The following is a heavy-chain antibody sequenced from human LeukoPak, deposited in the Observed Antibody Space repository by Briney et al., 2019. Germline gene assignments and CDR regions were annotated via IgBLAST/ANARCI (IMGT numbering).Heavy chain of an antibody. CDR2: IGSRSSYI. Sequence: SGGSLRLSCAASGFTFSSYSMNWLRQAPGKGLEWVSSIGSRSSYIYYADSVRGRFTISRDNAKHSLSLQMNSLRAEDTAMYYCAREPGEAFDYWGQGTLVTVSS. CDR1: GFTFSSYS. J-gene: IGHJ4*02. CDR3: AREPGEAFDY. V-gene: IGHV3-21*01. D-gene: IGHD7-27*01.